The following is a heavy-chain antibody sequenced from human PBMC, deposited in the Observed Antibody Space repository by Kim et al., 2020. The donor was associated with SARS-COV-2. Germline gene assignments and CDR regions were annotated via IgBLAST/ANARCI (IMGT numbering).Heavy chain of an antibody. Sequence: ASVKVSCKASGYTFTSYDINWVRQATGQGLEWMGWMNPNSGYTGYAQKFQGRVTMTRNTSISTAYMELSSLRSEDTAVYYCARSRLRFLEWFLVCYYYGMDVWGQGTTVTVSS. D-gene: IGHD3-3*01. V-gene: IGHV1-8*01. CDR2: MNPNSGYT. J-gene: IGHJ6*02. CDR1: GYTFTSYD. CDR3: ARSRLRFLEWFLVCYYYGMDV.